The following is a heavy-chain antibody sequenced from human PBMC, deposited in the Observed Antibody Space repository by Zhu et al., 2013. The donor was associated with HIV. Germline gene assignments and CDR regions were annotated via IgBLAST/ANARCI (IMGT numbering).Heavy chain of an antibody. CDR3: ARGREGMVIRPFDY. J-gene: IGHJ4*02. V-gene: IGHV4-38-2*02. Sequence: QVQLQESGPGLVKPSETLSLTCTVSGYSISSGYYWGWIRQPPGKGLEWIGSIYHSGSTYYNPSLKSRVTISVDTSKNQFSLKLSSVTAADTAVYYCARGREGMVIRPFDYWGQGTLVTVSS. CDR1: GYSISSGYY. D-gene: IGHD3-22*01. CDR2: IYHSGST.